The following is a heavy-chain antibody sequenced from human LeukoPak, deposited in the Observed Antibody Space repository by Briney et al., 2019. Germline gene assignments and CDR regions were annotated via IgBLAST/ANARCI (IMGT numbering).Heavy chain of an antibody. CDR3: ARGGYDFWSGSNYYYYYMDV. CDR1: GYTFTGYY. J-gene: IGHJ6*03. V-gene: IGHV1-18*04. CDR2: ISAYNGNT. D-gene: IGHD3-3*01. Sequence: GASVKVSCKASGYTFTGYYMHWVRQAPGQGLEWMGWISAYNGNTNYAQKLQGRVTMTTDTSTSTAYMELRSLRSDDTAVYYCARGGYDFWSGSNYYYYYMDVWGKGTTVTVSS.